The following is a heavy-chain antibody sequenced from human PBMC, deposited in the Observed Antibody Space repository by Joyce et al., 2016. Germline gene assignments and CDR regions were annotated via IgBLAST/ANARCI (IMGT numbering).Heavy chain of an antibody. CDR2: ISATSYYI. CDR1: GSTFSSSS. CDR3: ARGGISYYYAMDV. V-gene: IGHV3-21*01. Sequence: QLVESGGGVVKAGGSLRLSCEASGSTFSSSSKSWFRQAAGKGLEWVADISATSYYIFHAETVRGRFTVSRDNAKKTLYLQMNSLRAEDSAVFYCARGGISYYYAMDVWGQGTTVTVSS. D-gene: IGHD3-16*01. J-gene: IGHJ6*02.